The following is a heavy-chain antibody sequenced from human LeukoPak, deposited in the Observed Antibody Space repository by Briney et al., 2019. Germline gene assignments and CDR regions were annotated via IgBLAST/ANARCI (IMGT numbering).Heavy chain of an antibody. CDR1: GGSISSYY. CDR2: IDYSGST. V-gene: IGHV4-59*08. Sequence: SETLSLTCTVSGGSISSYYWSWIRQPPGKGLEWIGYIDYSGSTNYNPSLKSRVTISVDTSKNQFSLKLSSVTAADTAVYYCARLNWNDRGFDYWGQGTLVTVSS. CDR3: ARLNWNDRGFDY. J-gene: IGHJ4*02. D-gene: IGHD1-20*01.